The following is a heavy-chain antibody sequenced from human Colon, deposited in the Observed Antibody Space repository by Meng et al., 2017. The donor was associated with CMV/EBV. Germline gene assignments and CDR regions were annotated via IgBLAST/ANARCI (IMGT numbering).Heavy chain of an antibody. Sequence: GGSLRLSCAASGFTFSNSDMNWVRQAPGKGLEWVSGVSWNGSRTHYADSVKGRFIISRDNSRNFLYQQMNSLRPEDMAVYYCVSEVSGVLRFLECPPVAFDIWGQGTMVTVSS. V-gene: IGHV3-19*01. CDR1: GFTFSNSD. J-gene: IGHJ3*02. CDR2: VSWNGSRT. CDR3: VSEVSGVLRFLECPPVAFDI. D-gene: IGHD3-3*01.